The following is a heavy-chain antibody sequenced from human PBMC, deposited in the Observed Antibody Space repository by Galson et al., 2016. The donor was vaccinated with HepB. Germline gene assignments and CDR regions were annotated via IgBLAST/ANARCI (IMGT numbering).Heavy chain of an antibody. CDR3: AKDKSGTTFDH. Sequence: SLRLSCAASGFNFSSHAMHWVRQAPGKGLEWVAAMSYDGSNKYHADSVKGRFTISRDNAKNSVYLQMNSLRAEDTGFYYCAKDKSGTTFDHWGQGTLVTVSS. CDR1: GFNFSSHA. J-gene: IGHJ4*02. CDR2: MSYDGSNK. V-gene: IGHV3-30-3*01. D-gene: IGHD1-1*01.